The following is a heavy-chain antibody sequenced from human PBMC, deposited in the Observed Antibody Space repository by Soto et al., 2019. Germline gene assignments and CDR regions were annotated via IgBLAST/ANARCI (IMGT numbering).Heavy chain of an antibody. Sequence: SETLSLTCTVSGGSISSSDYYWGWIRQPPGKGLEWIGNIYYSGSASYNPSLKSRVTISVDTSKNQVSLKLSSVTAADTAVYYCAKDPEYSSGQWGQGTLVTVSS. V-gene: IGHV4-39*02. CDR2: IYYSGSA. D-gene: IGHD6-19*01. CDR3: AKDPEYSSGQ. J-gene: IGHJ4*02. CDR1: GGSISSSDYY.